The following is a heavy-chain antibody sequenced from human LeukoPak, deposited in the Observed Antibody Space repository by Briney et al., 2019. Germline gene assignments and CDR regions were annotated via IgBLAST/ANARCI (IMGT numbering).Heavy chain of an antibody. Sequence: GGSLRPSCAASGFSFRNYWMGWVRQAPGKGLEWVANTKPDGSAEYYADSVRGRFTASRDNANNLLYLRMNRLRAEDTAVYYCARDGGLHTNFDYWGQGTLLTVSS. CDR1: GFSFRNYW. CDR2: TKPDGSAE. V-gene: IGHV3-7*01. CDR3: ARDGGLHTNFDY. D-gene: IGHD2-15*01. J-gene: IGHJ4*02.